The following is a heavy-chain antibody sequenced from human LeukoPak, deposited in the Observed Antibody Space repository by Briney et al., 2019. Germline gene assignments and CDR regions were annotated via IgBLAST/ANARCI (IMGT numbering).Heavy chain of an antibody. CDR3: ARDGVRGRRLNYYYYGMDV. CDR2: INHSGST. Sequence: SETLSLTCAVYGGSFSGYYWSWIRQPPGKGLEWIGEINHSGSTNYNPSLKSRVTISVDTSKNQFSLKLSSVTAADTAVYYCARDGVRGRRLNYYYYGMDVWGQGTTVTVSS. D-gene: IGHD2-21*01. J-gene: IGHJ6*02. CDR1: GGSFSGYY. V-gene: IGHV4-34*01.